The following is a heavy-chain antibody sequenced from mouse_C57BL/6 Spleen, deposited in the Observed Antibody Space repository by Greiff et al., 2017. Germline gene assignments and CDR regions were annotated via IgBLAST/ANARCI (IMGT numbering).Heavy chain of an antibody. J-gene: IGHJ3*01. V-gene: IGHV5-4*01. CDR3: ARDGSSYPIAY. CDR2: ISDGGSYT. Sequence: EVKLVESGGGLVKPGGSLKLSCAASGFTFSSSAMSWVRQTPEKRLEWVATISDGGSYTYYPDNVKGRFTISRDNAKNNLYLQMSHLKSEDTAMYYCARDGSSYPIAYWGQGTLVTVSA. CDR1: GFTFSSSA. D-gene: IGHD1-1*01.